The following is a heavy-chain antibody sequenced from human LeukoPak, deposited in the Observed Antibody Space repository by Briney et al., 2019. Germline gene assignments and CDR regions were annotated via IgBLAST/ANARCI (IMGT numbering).Heavy chain of an antibody. CDR3: ARDYIDPGNYTPLGY. CDR2: INPNSGGT. V-gene: IGHV1-2*02. J-gene: IGHJ4*02. D-gene: IGHD1-7*01. CDR1: GYTFTGYY. Sequence: XVSCXASGYTFTGYYMHWVRQAPGQGREWMGWINPNSGGTNYAQKFQGRVTMTRDTSISTAYMELSRLRSDDTAVYYCARDYIDPGNYTPLGYWGQGTLVTVSS.